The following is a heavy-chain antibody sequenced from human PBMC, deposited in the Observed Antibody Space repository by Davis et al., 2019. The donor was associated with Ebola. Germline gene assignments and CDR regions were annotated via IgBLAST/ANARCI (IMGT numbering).Heavy chain of an antibody. Sequence: MPSETLSLTCAVYGGSFSGYYWSWIRQPPGKGLEWIGEINHSGSTNYNPSLKSRVTISVDTSKNQFSLKLSSVTAADTAVYYCARRIAARPFGDWFDPWGQGTLVTVSS. CDR3: ARRIAARPFGDWFDP. CDR2: INHSGST. D-gene: IGHD6-6*01. V-gene: IGHV4-34*01. J-gene: IGHJ5*02. CDR1: GGSFSGYY.